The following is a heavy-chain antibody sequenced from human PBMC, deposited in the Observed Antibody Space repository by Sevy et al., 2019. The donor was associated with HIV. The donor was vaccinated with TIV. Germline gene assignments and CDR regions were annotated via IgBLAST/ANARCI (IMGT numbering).Heavy chain of an antibody. Sequence: GGSLRLSCAASGLRFSESAIHWVRHTSGKELEWVGRIRSNDATYATAYAASVIGRFTLSGDDSKNMAFLQMISLKTEDTAIYYCARREDFFSQREAHSFHLWGQGTMVTVSS. CDR2: IRSNDATYAT. J-gene: IGHJ3*01. V-gene: IGHV3-73*01. D-gene: IGHD3-3*01. CDR3: ARREDFFSQREAHSFHL. CDR1: GLRFSESA.